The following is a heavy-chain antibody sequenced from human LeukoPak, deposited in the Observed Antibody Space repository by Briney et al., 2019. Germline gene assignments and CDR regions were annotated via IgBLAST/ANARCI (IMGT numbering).Heavy chain of an antibody. CDR1: GGSFSGYY. Sequence: SETLSLTCAVYGGSFSGYYWSWIRQPPGKGLEWVGEINHSGSTNYNPSLKSRVTISVDTSKNQSSLKLSTVTAADTAVYYCARGGPTVVTPLDCWGQGTLVTVSS. V-gene: IGHV4-34*01. CDR2: INHSGST. D-gene: IGHD4-23*01. CDR3: ARGGPTVVTPLDC. J-gene: IGHJ4*02.